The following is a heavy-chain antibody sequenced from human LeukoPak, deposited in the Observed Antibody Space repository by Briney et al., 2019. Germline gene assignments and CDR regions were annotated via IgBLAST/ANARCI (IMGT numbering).Heavy chain of an antibody. CDR1: GGSISSYY. CDR3: ARERGGSGYLDYFDY. V-gene: IGHV4-59*01. CDR2: IYYSGST. J-gene: IGHJ4*02. Sequence: SETLSLTCTVSGGSISSYYWSWIRQPPGKGLEWIGYIYYSGSTNYNPSLKSRVTISVDTSKNQFSLKLSSVTAADTAVYYCARERGGSGYLDYFDYWGQGTLVTVSS. D-gene: IGHD3-22*01.